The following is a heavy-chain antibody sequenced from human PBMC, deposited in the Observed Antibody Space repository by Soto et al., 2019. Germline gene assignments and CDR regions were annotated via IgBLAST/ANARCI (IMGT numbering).Heavy chain of an antibody. V-gene: IGHV3-9*01. CDR1: GFTFDDYG. D-gene: IGHD1-1*01. Sequence: GGSLRLSCAASGFTFDDYGIHWGRQAPGKGLEWVSGISLNSGSIGYADSVKGRFIISRDNAKNSLYLQMNNLRPEDTAFYFCAKVSTTHTFGPLDPWGQGTLVTVSS. J-gene: IGHJ5*02. CDR2: ISLNSGSI. CDR3: AKVSTTHTFGPLDP.